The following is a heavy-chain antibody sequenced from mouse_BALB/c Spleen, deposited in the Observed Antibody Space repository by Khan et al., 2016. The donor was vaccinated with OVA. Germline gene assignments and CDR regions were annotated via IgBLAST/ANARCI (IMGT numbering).Heavy chain of an antibody. J-gene: IGHJ4*01. D-gene: IGHD1-1*02. CDR2: IWGGGTT. CDR3: AKLLWSHYYAMDY. Sequence: QVRLQQSGPGLVAPSQSLSITCTVSGCSLTDYGVGWIRQPPGKGLEWLGVIWGGGTTYYNSALKSRLSISKDNSKSQVFLKMNSLQTDDTAMYYCAKLLWSHYYAMDYWGQGTSVTVSS. V-gene: IGHV2-6-5*01. CDR1: GCSLTDYG.